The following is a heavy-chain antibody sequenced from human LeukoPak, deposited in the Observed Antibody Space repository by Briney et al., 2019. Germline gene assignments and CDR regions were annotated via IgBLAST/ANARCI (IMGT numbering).Heavy chain of an antibody. J-gene: IGHJ4*02. CDR2: IIPIFGTA. CDR1: GGTFSSYA. CDR3: ASVYVMGYCSGGSCYSGLDY. D-gene: IGHD2-15*01. V-gene: IGHV1-69*06. Sequence: SVKVSCKASGGTFSSYAISWVRQAPGQGLEWMGGIIPIFGTANYAQKFQGRVTITADKSTSTAYMELSSLRSEDTAVYYCASVYVMGYCSGGSCYSGLDYWGQGTLVTVSP.